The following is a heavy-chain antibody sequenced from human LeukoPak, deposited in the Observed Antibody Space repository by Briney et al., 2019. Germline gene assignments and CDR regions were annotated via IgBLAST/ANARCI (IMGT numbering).Heavy chain of an antibody. V-gene: IGHV3-23*01. CDR3: AKDRANSSGCRGVNYFDY. CDR2: ISGRGGTT. D-gene: IGHD6-19*01. CDR1: GFTSCGYA. J-gene: IGHJ4*02. Sequence: VGSLSLSCAASGFTSCGYAISCGPHAPGKGREWGSAISGRGGTTSYAAALKGRFTISRDNSKTTLYLQMNSLRAEDTAVYYCAKDRANSSGCRGVNYFDYWSQGTLVTVSS.